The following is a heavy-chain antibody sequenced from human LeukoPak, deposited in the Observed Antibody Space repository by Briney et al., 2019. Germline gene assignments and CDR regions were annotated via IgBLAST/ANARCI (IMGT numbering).Heavy chain of an antibody. Sequence: SETLSHTCTVSGGSISSSSYYWGWIRHPPGKGLEWIGSIFYSGSTYYNPSLESRVTISVETSKNQFSLKLSPVTAADTAVYYCARQFYYDSGGSHYWGQGTLVTVSS. CDR3: ARQFYYDSGGSHY. CDR1: GGSISSSSYY. D-gene: IGHD3-22*01. J-gene: IGHJ4*02. V-gene: IGHV4-39*01. CDR2: IFYSGST.